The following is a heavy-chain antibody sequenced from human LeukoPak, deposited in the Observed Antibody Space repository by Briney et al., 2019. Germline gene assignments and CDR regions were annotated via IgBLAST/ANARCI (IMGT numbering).Heavy chain of an antibody. D-gene: IGHD3-22*01. CDR1: GFTFSSYA. Sequence: GGSLRLSCAASGFTFSSYAMSWVRQAPGKGLEWVSAISGSGGSTYYADSVKGRFTISRDNSKNTLYLQMNSLRAEDTAVYYCAKDLPHYDYDSTHPFGMDDGGQGTTVTVAS. V-gene: IGHV3-23*01. CDR2: ISGSGGST. J-gene: IGHJ6*02. CDR3: AKDLPHYDYDSTHPFGMDD.